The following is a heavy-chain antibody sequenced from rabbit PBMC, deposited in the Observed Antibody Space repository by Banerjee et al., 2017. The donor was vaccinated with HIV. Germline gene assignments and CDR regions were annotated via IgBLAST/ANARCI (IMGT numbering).Heavy chain of an antibody. D-gene: IGHD1-1*01. CDR1: GFSFSSSYY. Sequence: QSLEESGGDLVKPGASLTLTCTASGFSFSSSYYMCWVRQAPGKGLEWIACIYAGSSGSTYYANWAKGRFTISKTSSTTVTLQMTSLTAADTATYFCARVNAGSSGYPYYFDLWGQGTL. CDR3: ARVNAGSSGYPYYFDL. V-gene: IGHV1S40*01. CDR2: IYAGSSGST. J-gene: IGHJ4*01.